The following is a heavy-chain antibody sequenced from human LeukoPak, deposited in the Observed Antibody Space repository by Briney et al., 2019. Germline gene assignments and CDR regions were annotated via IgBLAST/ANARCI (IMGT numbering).Heavy chain of an antibody. CDR3: ARRLYYYASRAFDI. D-gene: IGHD3-10*01. CDR1: GGSISSGGYY. J-gene: IGHJ3*02. Sequence: SQTLSLTCTVSGGSISSGGYYWSWIRQPPGKGLEWIGYIYHSGSTYYNPSLKSRVTISVDRSKNQFSLKLSSVTAADTAVYYCARRLYYYASRAFDIWGQGTMVTVSS. V-gene: IGHV4-30-2*01. CDR2: IYHSGST.